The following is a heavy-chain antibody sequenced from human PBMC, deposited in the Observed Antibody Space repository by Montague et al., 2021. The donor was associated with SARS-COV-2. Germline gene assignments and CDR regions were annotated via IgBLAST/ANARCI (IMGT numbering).Heavy chain of an antibody. V-gene: IGHV4-4*02. D-gene: IGHD6-19*01. CDR3: ATGPPSGLSVAGFDY. CDR1: GGSISSSHW. CDR2: IYHSGST. Sequence: SETLSLTCGVSGGSISSSHWWNWVRQPPEKGLEWIGEIYHSGSTNYNPSLKNRVIISIDKSKNQFSLKLSSVTAADTAVYYCATGPPSGLSVAGFDYWGQGTLVTVSS. J-gene: IGHJ4*02.